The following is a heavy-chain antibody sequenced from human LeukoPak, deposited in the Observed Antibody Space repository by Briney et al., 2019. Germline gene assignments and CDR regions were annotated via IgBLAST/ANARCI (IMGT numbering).Heavy chain of an antibody. CDR2: FYSGGGT. CDR3: ARDHYDSRGWYWYFDA. CDR1: GFTASRRY. Sequence: GGSLRLSCAASGFTASRRYMSWVRQAPGKGLEWVSVFYSGGGTSYADSVKGRFTISRDTSKNSVYLQMNSLTDEDTAVYYCARDHYDSRGWYWYFDAWGRGALVTVSS. D-gene: IGHD3-22*01. J-gene: IGHJ2*01. V-gene: IGHV3-53*01.